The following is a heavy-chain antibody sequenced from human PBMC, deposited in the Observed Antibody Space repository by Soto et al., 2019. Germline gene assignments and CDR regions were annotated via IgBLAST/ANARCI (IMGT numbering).Heavy chain of an antibody. D-gene: IGHD3-10*01. V-gene: IGHV4-59*01. CDR1: GGSISSYY. CDR3: ARARLSRSWWFDP. CDR2: IYYSGST. J-gene: IGHJ5*02. Sequence: SETLSLTCTVSGGSISSYYWSWIRQPPGKGLEWIGYIYYSGSTNYNPSPKSRVTISVDTSKNQFSLKLSSVTAADTAVYYCARARLSRSWWFDPWGQGTLVTVS.